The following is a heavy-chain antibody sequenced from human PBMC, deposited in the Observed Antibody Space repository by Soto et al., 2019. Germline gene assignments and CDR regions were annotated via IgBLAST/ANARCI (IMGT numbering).Heavy chain of an antibody. D-gene: IGHD4-17*01. Sequence: QVQLQESGPGLVKPSGTLSLTCAVSGGSISSSNWWSWVRQPPGKGLEWIGEIYHSGSTNYNPSLKSRVTISVDKSKNQSSLKLSSVTAADTAVYYCARQAATVTTRYYYYYGMDVWGQGTTVTVSS. CDR2: IYHSGST. CDR3: ARQAATVTTRYYYYYGMDV. V-gene: IGHV4-4*02. CDR1: GGSISSSNW. J-gene: IGHJ6*02.